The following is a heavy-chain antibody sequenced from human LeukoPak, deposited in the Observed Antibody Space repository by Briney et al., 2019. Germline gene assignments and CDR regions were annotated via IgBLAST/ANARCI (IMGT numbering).Heavy chain of an antibody. Sequence: ASETLSLTCTVSGYSISSGYYWGWIRQPPGKGLEWIGSIYHSGSTYYNPSLKSRVTISVDTSKNQFSLKLSSVTAADTAVYYCARRIAVAGDYYYYYYMDVWGKGTTVTVSS. V-gene: IGHV4-38-2*02. CDR3: ARRIAVAGDYYYYYYMDV. D-gene: IGHD6-19*01. CDR1: GYSISSGYY. J-gene: IGHJ6*03. CDR2: IYHSGST.